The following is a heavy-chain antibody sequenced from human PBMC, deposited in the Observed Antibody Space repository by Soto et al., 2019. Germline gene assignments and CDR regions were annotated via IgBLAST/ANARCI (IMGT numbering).Heavy chain of an antibody. V-gene: IGHV4-31*03. CDR3: ARLRGYSDY. J-gene: IGHJ4*02. CDR1: GASISSGAYY. Sequence: TLSLTCTVSGASISSGAYYWSWIRQHPGKGLEWIGYIHYSGSTYYNPSLKSRLTISVDTSKNQFSLKLSSVTAADTAVYYCARLRGYSDYWGQGTLVTVSS. CDR2: IHYSGST. D-gene: IGHD5-12*01.